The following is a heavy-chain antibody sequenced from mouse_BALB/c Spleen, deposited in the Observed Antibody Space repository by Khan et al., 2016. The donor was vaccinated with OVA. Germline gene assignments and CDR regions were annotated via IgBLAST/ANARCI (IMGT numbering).Heavy chain of an antibody. J-gene: IGHJ3*01. CDR1: GYIFTRYS. CDR2: INPSNGYT. V-gene: IGHV1-4*01. D-gene: IGHD2-5*01. CDR3: VRDGDYHSNDDWFAY. Sequence: VPLQQSGAELARPGASVNMSCQASGYIFTRYSIHWIKLRLGQGLEWIGFINPSNGYTNYNQKSQDKATLPADKSSTTVYMQLISLTSDDTAVNNCVRDGDYHSNDDWFAYWGQGTLVTVSS.